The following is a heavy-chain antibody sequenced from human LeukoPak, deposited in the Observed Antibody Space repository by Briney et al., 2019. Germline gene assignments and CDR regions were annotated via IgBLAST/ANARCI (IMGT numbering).Heavy chain of an antibody. D-gene: IGHD6-13*01. CDR2: ISGSGGST. V-gene: IGHV3-23*01. J-gene: IGHJ4*02. CDR1: GFTFSSYA. Sequence: GGSLRLSCAASGFTFSSYAMSWVRQAPGKGLEWVSAISGSGGSTYYADSVKGRYTISRDNSKNTLYLQMNSLRAEDTAVYYCAKGYSSSWYSINYWGQGTLVTVSS. CDR3: AKGYSSSWYSINY.